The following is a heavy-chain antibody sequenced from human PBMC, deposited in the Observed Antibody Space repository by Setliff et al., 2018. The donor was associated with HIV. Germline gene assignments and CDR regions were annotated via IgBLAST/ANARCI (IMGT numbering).Heavy chain of an antibody. CDR1: GFIFSNAR. CDR2: NKKKGDGGTT. D-gene: IGHD2-8*02. CDR3: TTAHITVMVLSNY. J-gene: IGHJ4*02. V-gene: IGHV3-15*01. Sequence: PGGSLRLSCAASGFIFSNARMNWVRQVPGKGLEWVGHNKKKGDGGTTEYATPVKGRFTISRDDSENMLYLQMNDLKTEDTAVYYCTTAHITVMVLSNYWGQGTLVTVSS.